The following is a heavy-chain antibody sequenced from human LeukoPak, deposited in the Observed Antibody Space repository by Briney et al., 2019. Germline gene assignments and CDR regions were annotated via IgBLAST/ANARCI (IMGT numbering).Heavy chain of an antibody. V-gene: IGHV3-21*01. Sequence: GGSLRLSCAASGFTFSSYSMIWVRQASGKGLEWVSSISSTSTYIYYADSVKGRFTISRDNAKNSLNLQMNSLRGEDTAVYYWARVLGGYCSGTLCAFDIWGQGTMVTVSS. CDR3: ARVLGGYCSGTLCAFDI. D-gene: IGHD2-2*01. J-gene: IGHJ3*02. CDR1: GFTFSSYS. CDR2: ISSTSTYI.